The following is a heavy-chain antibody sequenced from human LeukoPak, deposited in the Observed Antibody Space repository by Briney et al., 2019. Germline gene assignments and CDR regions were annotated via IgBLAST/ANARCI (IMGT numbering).Heavy chain of an antibody. CDR2: ISDSTNYI. CDR3: ARDYRARLDY. CDR1: GLTFNTYS. V-gene: IGHV3-21*01. J-gene: IGHJ4*02. Sequence: GGSLRLSCAASGLTFNTYSMNWVRQAPGKGLEWVSSISDSTNYIYYADSVKGRFTISRDNAKNSLYLQMNSLRAEDTAVYYCARDYRARLDYWGQGTLVTVSS.